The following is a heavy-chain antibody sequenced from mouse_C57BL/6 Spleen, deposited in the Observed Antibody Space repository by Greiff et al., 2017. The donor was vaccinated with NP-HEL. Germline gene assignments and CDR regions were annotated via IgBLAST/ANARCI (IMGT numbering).Heavy chain of an antibody. CDR3: ARERRYGSSYGYFDV. J-gene: IGHJ1*03. D-gene: IGHD1-1*01. CDR2: IDPSDSET. V-gene: IGHV1-52*01. CDR1: GYTFTSYW. Sequence: VQLQQPGAELVRPGSSVKLSCKASGYTFTSYWMHWVKQRPIQGLEWIGNIDPSDSETHYNQKFKDKATLTVDKSSSTAYMQLSSLSSEDSAVYYCARERRYGSSYGYFDVWGTGTTVTVSS.